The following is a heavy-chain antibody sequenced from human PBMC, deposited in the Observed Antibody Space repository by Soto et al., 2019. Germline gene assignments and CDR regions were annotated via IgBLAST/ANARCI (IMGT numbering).Heavy chain of an antibody. CDR3: ARAYSGRLPRRADYYYAMDV. CDR1: AFTLSAYD. D-gene: IGHD2-15*01. V-gene: IGHV3-13*05. J-gene: IGHJ6*02. Sequence: LRLSCAASAFTLSAYDMHWVRQPNGKGLEWVSALGAADDPYYLGSVKGRFTISRENAKNSLYLQMNNLRAGDTAVYYCARAYSGRLPRRADYYYAMDVWGQGTTVTVSS. CDR2: LGAADDP.